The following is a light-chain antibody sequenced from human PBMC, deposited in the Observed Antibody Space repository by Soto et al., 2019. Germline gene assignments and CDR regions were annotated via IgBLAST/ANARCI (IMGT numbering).Light chain of an antibody. CDR2: GAS. CDR1: QSISNK. Sequence: EIGMTQSPATLSVSPGARATLSCRTSQSISNKLGWYQQKPGQAPRLLIYGASTRATGDTHRLSGSGYGIEFTLTITSMQSEDFAVYYCEQYHIWSSISFGQGTRLEIK. J-gene: IGKJ5*01. CDR3: EQYHIWSSIS. V-gene: IGKV3-15*01.